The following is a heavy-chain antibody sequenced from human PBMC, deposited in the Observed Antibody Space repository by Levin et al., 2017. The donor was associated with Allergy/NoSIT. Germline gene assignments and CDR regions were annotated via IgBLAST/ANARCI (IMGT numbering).Heavy chain of an antibody. V-gene: IGHV3-23*01. CDR2: ISGSGGST. CDR1: GFTFSSYA. Sequence: ETLSLTCAASGFTFSSYAMSWVRQAPGKGLEWVSAISGSGGSTYYADSVKGRFTISRDNSKNTLYLQMNSLRAEDTAVYYCAKGGGYGDFWGQGTLVTVSS. CDR3: AKGGGYGDF. J-gene: IGHJ4*02. D-gene: IGHD5-12*01.